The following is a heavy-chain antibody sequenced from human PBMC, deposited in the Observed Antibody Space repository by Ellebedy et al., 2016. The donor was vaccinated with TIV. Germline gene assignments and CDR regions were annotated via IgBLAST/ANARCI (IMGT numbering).Heavy chain of an antibody. V-gene: IGHV1-2*02. J-gene: IGHJ4*02. CDR2: INPNSGGT. CDR3: ARALDIVVVPAAIYAHF. Sequence: ASVKVSXKASGYTFTGYYMHWVRQAPGQGLEWMGWINPNSGGTNYAQKFQGRVTMTRDTSISTAYMELSRLRSDDTAVYYCARALDIVVVPAAIYAHFWGQGTLVTVSS. D-gene: IGHD2-2*02. CDR1: GYTFTGYY.